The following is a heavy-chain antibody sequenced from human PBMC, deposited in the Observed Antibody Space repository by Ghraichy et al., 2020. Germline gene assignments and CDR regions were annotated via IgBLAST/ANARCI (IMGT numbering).Heavy chain of an antibody. J-gene: IGHJ4*02. Sequence: GGSLRLSCAASGFTFSSYSMNWVRQAPGKGLEWVSSISSSSSYIYYADSVKGRFTISRDNAKNSLYLQMNSLRAEDTAVYYCARGSPHYSSSFPIPSLGYWGQGTLVTVSS. CDR1: GFTFSSYS. CDR3: ARGSPHYSSSFPIPSLGY. D-gene: IGHD6-6*01. V-gene: IGHV3-21*01. CDR2: ISSSSSYI.